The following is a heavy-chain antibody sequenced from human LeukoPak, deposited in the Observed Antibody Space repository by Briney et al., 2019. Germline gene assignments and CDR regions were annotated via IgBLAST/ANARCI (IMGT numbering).Heavy chain of an antibody. J-gene: IGHJ4*02. V-gene: IGHV4-31*02. Sequence: SISSHWMRWLRQHPGKGLEWIGNIYYSGSTYYNPSLKSRVTTSIDTSKNQFSLKLSSVTAADTAVYYCARRAARMDFDFWGQGTLVTVSS. CDR3: ARRAARMDFDF. CDR2: IYYSGST. CDR1: SISSHW. D-gene: IGHD6-6*01.